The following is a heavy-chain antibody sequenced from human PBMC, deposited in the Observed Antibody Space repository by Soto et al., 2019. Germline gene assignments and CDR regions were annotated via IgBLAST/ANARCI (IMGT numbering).Heavy chain of an antibody. CDR1: GGSFSGYY. CDR3: AIDWCGAAAI. CDR2: INHSGST. J-gene: IGHJ3*02. V-gene: IGHV4-34*01. Sequence: QVQLQQWGAGLLKPSETLSLTCAVSGGSFSGYYWSWVRQPPGKGLEWIGDINHSGSTNYNPSLTSRVTISVDTSKNQFSLKLSSVTGADTAVYYCAIDWCGAAAILGQATIVTVS. D-gene: IGHD2-8*02.